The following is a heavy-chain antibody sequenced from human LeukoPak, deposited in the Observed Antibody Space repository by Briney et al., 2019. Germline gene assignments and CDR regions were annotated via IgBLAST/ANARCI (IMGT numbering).Heavy chain of an antibody. CDR3: AKSGRIYVSSGYYYFDY. CDR2: ISGDGGST. Sequence: ETGGSLRLSCAASGFTFSSYAMGWIRQAPGKGLEWVSAISGDGGSTYYADSVKGRFTISRDNSKNTLYLQMNSLGAEDTAVYYCAKSGRIYVSSGYYYFDYWGQGTLVTVSS. D-gene: IGHD3-22*01. V-gene: IGHV3-23*01. CDR1: GFTFSSYA. J-gene: IGHJ4*02.